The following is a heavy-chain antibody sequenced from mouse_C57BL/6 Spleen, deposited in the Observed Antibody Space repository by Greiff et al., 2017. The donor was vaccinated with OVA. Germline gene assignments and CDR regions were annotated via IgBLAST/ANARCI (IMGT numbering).Heavy chain of an antibody. CDR2: RSYDGSN. Sequence: ESGPGLVKPSQSLSLTCSVTGYSITSGYYWNWIRQFPGNKLEWMGYRSYDGSNNYNPSLKNRISITRDTSKNQFFLKLNSVTTEDTATYYCARDDYHYWYFDVWGTGTTVTVSS. V-gene: IGHV3-6*01. CDR1: GYSITSGYY. CDR3: ARDDYHYWYFDV. D-gene: IGHD2-4*01. J-gene: IGHJ1*03.